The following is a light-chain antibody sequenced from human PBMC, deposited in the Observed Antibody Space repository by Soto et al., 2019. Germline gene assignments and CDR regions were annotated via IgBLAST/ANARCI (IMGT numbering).Light chain of an antibody. CDR1: QSVNSN. V-gene: IGKV3-15*01. CDR2: GAS. Sequence: EIVLTQSPATLSVSPGERAPFSCSARQSVNSNLAWYQQKPGQPPRLLIYGASTRATGIPARFSGSGSGTEFTLTISSLQSEDFAVYYCQQYNNWPQTFGQGTKVDIK. CDR3: QQYNNWPQT. J-gene: IGKJ1*01.